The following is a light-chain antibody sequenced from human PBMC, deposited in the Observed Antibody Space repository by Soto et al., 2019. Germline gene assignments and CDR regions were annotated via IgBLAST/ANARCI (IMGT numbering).Light chain of an antibody. CDR1: QSVSSN. V-gene: IGKV3-15*01. J-gene: IGKJ4*01. Sequence: EIVMTQSPATLSVSPGERATLSCRASQSVSSNLAWYQQKPGQAPRLLIYGASTRATGIPARFSGSGSGTEFTLTINGLEPEDCAVYYCQQYASSPLTFGGGTKVDIK. CDR3: QQYASSPLT. CDR2: GAS.